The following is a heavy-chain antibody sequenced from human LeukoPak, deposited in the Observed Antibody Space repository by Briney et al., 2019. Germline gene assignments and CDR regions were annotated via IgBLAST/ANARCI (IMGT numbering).Heavy chain of an antibody. V-gene: IGHV4-4*07. CDR3: ARESGSMRWFDP. CDR1: GGSISGYY. D-gene: IGHD6-25*01. J-gene: IGHJ5*02. CDR2: MSTSGNS. Sequence: SEALSLTCTVSGGSISGYYWSWIQQPAGKGLEWIGRMSTSGNSNYIPSLVSRVTMSVDTSKNQFSLNLSSVTAADTAVYYCARESGSMRWFDPWGQGTPVTVSS.